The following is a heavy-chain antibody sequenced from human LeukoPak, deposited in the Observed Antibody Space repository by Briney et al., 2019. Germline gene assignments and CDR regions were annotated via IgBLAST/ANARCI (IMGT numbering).Heavy chain of an antibody. CDR2: ISGSGGST. CDR1: GSTFSSYT. CDR3: AKDRAPYYYGSEC. Sequence: GGSLRLSCAASGSTFSSYTMSWVRQAPGKGLEWVSAISGSGGSTYYADSVKGRFTISRDNSKNTLYLQMNSLRAEDTAVYYCAKDRAPYYYGSECWGQGTLVTVSS. V-gene: IGHV3-23*01. D-gene: IGHD3-10*01. J-gene: IGHJ4*02.